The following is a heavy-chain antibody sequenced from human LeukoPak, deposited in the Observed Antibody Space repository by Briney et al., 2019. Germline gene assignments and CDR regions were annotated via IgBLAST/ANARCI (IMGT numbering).Heavy chain of an antibody. V-gene: IGHV3-30*02. D-gene: IGHD5-12*01. CDR3: AKGSGYEHNYYYYYMDV. CDR2: IRYDGSHK. CDR1: GFSFSSYG. Sequence: GGSLRLSCAASGFSFSSYGMHWVRQAPGKGLEWVAFIRYDGSHKYYADSVKGRFTISGDNSKNTLYLQMNSLRAEDTAVYYCAKGSGYEHNYYYYYMDVWGKGTTVTISS. J-gene: IGHJ6*03.